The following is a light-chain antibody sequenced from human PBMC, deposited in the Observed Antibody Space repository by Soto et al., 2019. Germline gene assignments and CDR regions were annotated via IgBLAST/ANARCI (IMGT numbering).Light chain of an antibody. CDR2: GAS. J-gene: IGKJ1*01. CDR1: QSIRYY. Sequence: DIQLTQSPPTLSASVGDRVTITCRASQSIRYYLAWYQQMPGKAPKLLIYGASSLQSGVPSRFSGSGSGTECTLTISSLQPDDFATYFCQRPNSYSPTFGQGTKVEI. V-gene: IGKV1-5*01. CDR3: QRPNSYSPT.